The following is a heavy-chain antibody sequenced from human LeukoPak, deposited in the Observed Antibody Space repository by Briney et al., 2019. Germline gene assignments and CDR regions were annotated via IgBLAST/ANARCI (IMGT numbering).Heavy chain of an antibody. CDR1: GFMFSSYW. Sequence: PGGSLRLSCAASGFMFSSYWMSWVRQAPGKGLEWVANIKQDGSEKYYVDSVKGRFIISRDNAKISLYLQMNSLRAEDTAVYYCARDSLIPGATGGEDYWGQGTLVTVSS. CDR2: IKQDGSEK. D-gene: IGHD1-26*01. V-gene: IGHV3-7*05. J-gene: IGHJ4*02. CDR3: ARDSLIPGATGGEDY.